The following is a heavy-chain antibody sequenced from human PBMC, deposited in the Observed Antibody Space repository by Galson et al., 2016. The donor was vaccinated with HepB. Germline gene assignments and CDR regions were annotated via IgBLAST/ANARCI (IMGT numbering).Heavy chain of an antibody. CDR1: GFGLRGHW. V-gene: IGHV3-74*01. CDR3: ARDMAGAHHLSLWYYFYGMDV. CDR2: INKDGSSS. J-gene: IGHJ6*02. D-gene: IGHD2-8*01. Sequence: SLRLSCAASGFGLRGHWMHWVRLVPGQGLLWLSRINKDGSSSSYADSVKGRFTISRDNAKNTLYLQMNNLRVEDTAVYFCARDMAGAHHLSLWYYFYGMDVWGQGTTVTVSS.